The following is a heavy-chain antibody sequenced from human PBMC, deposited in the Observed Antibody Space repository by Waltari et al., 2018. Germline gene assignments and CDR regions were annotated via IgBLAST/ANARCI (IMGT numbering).Heavy chain of an antibody. D-gene: IGHD3-3*01. V-gene: IGHV3-7*03. J-gene: IGHJ4*02. CDR3: SRALER. CDR2: MKGDGSEK. CDR1: GFSFRDSW. Sequence: EVQLVESGGGLVQPGGSLRLSCAASGFSFRDSWMDWVRQAPGKGLEWLANMKGDGSEKYYVDSVKGRFIISRDNARNSLFLQLNSLTVEDTGIYYCSRALERWGQGVLV.